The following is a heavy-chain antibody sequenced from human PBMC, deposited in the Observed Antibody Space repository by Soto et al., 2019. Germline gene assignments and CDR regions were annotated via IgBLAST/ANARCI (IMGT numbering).Heavy chain of an antibody. CDR2: ISAYNGNT. V-gene: IGHV1-18*01. Sequence: ASVKVSCKASGYTFTSYGISWVRQAPGQGLEWMGWISAYNGNTNYAQKLQGRVTMTTDTSTSTAYMEPRSLRSDDTAVYYCAVVEQRLVGDAFDFWGPGPMVTVSS. CDR1: GYTFTSYG. J-gene: IGHJ3*01. D-gene: IGHD6-13*01. CDR3: AVVEQRLVGDAFDF.